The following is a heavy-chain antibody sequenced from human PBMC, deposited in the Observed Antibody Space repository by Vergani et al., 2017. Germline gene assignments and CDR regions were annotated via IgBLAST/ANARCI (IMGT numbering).Heavy chain of an antibody. D-gene: IGHD3-10*01. CDR3: AKDVRDYNLGSGTYSTTFDY. J-gene: IGHJ4*02. CDR1: GYTFTGYY. Sequence: QVQLVQSGAEVKRPGASVKVSCKASGYTFTGYYLHWVRQAPGQGLEWMGIINPHNGGTTYAQKFEGRVTMTEETSTNTIFLELSSLRSEDTAVYFCAKDVRDYNLGSGTYSTTFDYWGQGTLVTVSS. V-gene: IGHV1-46*03. CDR2: INPHNGGT.